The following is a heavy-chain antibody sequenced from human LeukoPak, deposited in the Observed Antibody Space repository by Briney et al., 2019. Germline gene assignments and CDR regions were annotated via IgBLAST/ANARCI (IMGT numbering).Heavy chain of an antibody. D-gene: IGHD1-26*01. CDR1: GYTFTVYY. CDR2: INPNSGGT. CDR3: ARSVVGATWVDY. V-gene: IGHV1-2*02. J-gene: IGHJ4*02. Sequence: ASVKVSCKASGYTFTVYYMHWVRQAPGQGREWMGWINPNSGGTNYAQKFQGRVTMTSDTSISTAYMELSRLRSDDTAVYYCARSVVGATWVDYWGQGTLVTVSS.